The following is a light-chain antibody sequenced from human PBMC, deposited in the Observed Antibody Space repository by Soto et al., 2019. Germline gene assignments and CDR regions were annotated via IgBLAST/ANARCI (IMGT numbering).Light chain of an antibody. CDR3: QQTYKTPLT. J-gene: IGKJ1*01. Sequence: DIQMTQSPSSLSASVGDRATITCRASQSISNYLNWYQQRPGKAPKLLIYLASSLSSGVPSKFSGSGSGTDFTLTISVLQPEDAATYYCQQTYKTPLTFGQGTKVEIK. CDR1: QSISNY. CDR2: LAS. V-gene: IGKV1-39*01.